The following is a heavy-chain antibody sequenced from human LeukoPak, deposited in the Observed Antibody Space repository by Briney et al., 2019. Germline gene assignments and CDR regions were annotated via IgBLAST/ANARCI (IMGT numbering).Heavy chain of an antibody. CDR3: ARGGRLGLAPMSHADYYFDS. V-gene: IGHV3-33*01. J-gene: IGHJ4*02. CDR2: IWYDGNTK. Sequence: GGSLRLSCAASGFMFRSYGMHWVRQAPGKGLEWVALIWYDGNTKFYADSVGGRFTISRDASKNTLFLQMHSLRADDTAVYYCARGGRLGLAPMSHADYYFDSWGQGTLVTVSS. CDR1: GFMFRSYG. D-gene: IGHD1-26*01.